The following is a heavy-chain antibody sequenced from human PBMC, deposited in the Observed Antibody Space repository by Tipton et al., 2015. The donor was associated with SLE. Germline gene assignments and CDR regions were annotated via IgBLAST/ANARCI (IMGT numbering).Heavy chain of an antibody. J-gene: IGHJ4*02. D-gene: IGHD1/OR15-1a*01. Sequence: SLRLSCAASGFTFRNYAMSWVRQAPGKGLQWVSAISGGGGSTYYADFVKGRFSISIDKSKKTLFLQMNSLRVDDTATYYCAKFEKTTDFYLDSWGQGTLVSVSS. CDR1: GFTFRNYA. V-gene: IGHV3-23*01. CDR2: ISGGGGST. CDR3: AKFEKTTDFYLDS.